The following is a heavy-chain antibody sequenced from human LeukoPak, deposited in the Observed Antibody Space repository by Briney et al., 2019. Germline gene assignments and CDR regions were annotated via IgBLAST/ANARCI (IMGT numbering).Heavy chain of an antibody. CDR1: GFTFSGYW. V-gene: IGHV3-30*02. D-gene: IGHD5-18*01. J-gene: IGHJ4*02. CDR2: IWYDGRDK. Sequence: GGSLRLSCAASGFTFSGYWMSWVRQAPGKGLEWVAFIWYDGRDKYYADSVKGQFTISRDNSKNTLYLQMNSLRAEDTAVYYCAKDPYSYGSYFDYWGQGTLVTVSS. CDR3: AKDPYSYGSYFDY.